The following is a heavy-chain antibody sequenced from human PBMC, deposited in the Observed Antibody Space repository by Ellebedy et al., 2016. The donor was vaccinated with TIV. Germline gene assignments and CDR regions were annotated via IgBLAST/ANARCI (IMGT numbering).Heavy chain of an antibody. D-gene: IGHD5-18*01. J-gene: IGHJ4*02. V-gene: IGHV3-23*01. Sequence: GESLKISCVASGFTFSGYAMSWVRQAPGKGLEWVAGVSGSGGGTYYADSVKGRFSISRDNSKNTLFLQMTSLRAEDTAIYYCANSRHGFNYGFDYWGQGTLVTVSS. CDR1: GFTFSGYA. CDR3: ANSRHGFNYGFDY. CDR2: VSGSGGGT.